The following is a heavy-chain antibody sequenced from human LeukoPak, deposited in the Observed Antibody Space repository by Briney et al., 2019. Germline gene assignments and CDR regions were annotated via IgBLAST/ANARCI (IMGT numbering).Heavy chain of an antibody. CDR3: ARVDGAMGSLDY. D-gene: IGHD5-18*01. V-gene: IGHV3-48*02. Sequence: GGSLRLSCAASGFTFSTYSMNWVRQAPGKGLEWVSYISSSSNTIYYADSVKGRFTISRDNAKNSLYLQMNSLRDEDTAVYYCARVDGAMGSLDYWGQGMLVTVSS. J-gene: IGHJ4*02. CDR1: GFTFSTYS. CDR2: ISSSSNTI.